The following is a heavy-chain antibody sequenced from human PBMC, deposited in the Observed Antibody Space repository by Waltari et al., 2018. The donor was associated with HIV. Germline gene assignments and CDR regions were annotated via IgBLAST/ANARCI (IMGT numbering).Heavy chain of an antibody. CDR3: ASERETMGVDFDS. D-gene: IGHD3-10*01. CDR1: GGAFVSHT. Sequence: QVQLVQSGAEVKKPGSSVKVSCKASGGAFVSHTFNWVRQAPGQGLEWMGRAIPMFGTANYARKFQGRVTITADKSTTTAYMELNGLRIDDTAVYYCASERETMGVDFDSWGQGTLVTVS. J-gene: IGHJ5*01. V-gene: IGHV1-69*08. CDR2: AIPMFGTA.